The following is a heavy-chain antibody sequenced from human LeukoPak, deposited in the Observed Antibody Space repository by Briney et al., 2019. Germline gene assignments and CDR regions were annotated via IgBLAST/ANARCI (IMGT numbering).Heavy chain of an antibody. CDR1: GGSVSSHY. D-gene: IGHD3-22*01. CDR3: ARRSGVLDSRDSRNYFDH. CDR2: IYYSGST. J-gene: IGHJ4*02. V-gene: IGHV4-59*02. Sequence: SETLSLTCIVSGGSVSSHYWSWIRQTPGKGLEYIGYIYYSGSTDYNPSLKSRVTISLDTSKNQFSLNLSSVTAADTAVYFCARRSGVLDSRDSRNYFDHWGQGTLVTVSS.